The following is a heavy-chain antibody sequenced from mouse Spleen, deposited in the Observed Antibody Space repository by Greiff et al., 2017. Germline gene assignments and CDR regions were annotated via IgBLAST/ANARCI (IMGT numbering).Heavy chain of an antibody. J-gene: IGHJ3*01. CDR1: GYTFTSYW. V-gene: IGHV1-55*01. D-gene: IGHD1-1*01. Sequence: VQLQESGAELVKPGASVKMSCKASGYTFTSYWITWVKQRPGQGLEWIGDIYPGSGSTNYNEKFKSKATLTVDTSSSTAYMQLSSLTSEDSAVYYCARSRYYGSSLFAYWGQGTLVTVSA. CDR3: ARSRYYGSSLFAY. CDR2: IYPGSGST.